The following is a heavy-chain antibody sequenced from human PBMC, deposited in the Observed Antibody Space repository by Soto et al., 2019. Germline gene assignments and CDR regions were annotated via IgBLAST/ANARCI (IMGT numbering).Heavy chain of an antibody. J-gene: IGHJ6*02. D-gene: IGHD3-22*01. CDR1: GFTFSSYA. CDR2: ISGSGGST. Sequence: EVQLLESGGGLVQPGGSLRLSCAASGFTFSSYAMSWVRQAPGKGLEWVSAISGSGGSTYYADSVKGRFTISRDNSKNTLYLQMNSLRAEDTAVYYCAKMYYYDSSGYYPPMGYYYYYYGMDVWGQGTTVTVSS. V-gene: IGHV3-23*01. CDR3: AKMYYYDSSGYYPPMGYYYYYYGMDV.